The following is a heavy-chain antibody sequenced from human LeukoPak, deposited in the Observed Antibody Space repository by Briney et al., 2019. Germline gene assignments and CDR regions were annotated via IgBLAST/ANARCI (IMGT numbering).Heavy chain of an antibody. CDR3: ARAGYSSGPYYYYYGMDV. CDR2: IYHSGST. D-gene: IGHD6-19*01. V-gene: IGHV4-4*02. CDR1: GGSISSSNW. Sequence: PLETLSLTCAVSGGSISSSNWWSWVRPPPGKGLEWIGEIYHSGSTNYNPSLKSRVTISVDKSKNQFSLKLSSVTAADTAVYYCARAGYSSGPYYYYYGMDVWGKGTTVTVSS. J-gene: IGHJ6*04.